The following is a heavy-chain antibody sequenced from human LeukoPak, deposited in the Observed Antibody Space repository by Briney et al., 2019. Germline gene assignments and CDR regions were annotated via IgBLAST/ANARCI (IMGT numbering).Heavy chain of an antibody. CDR2: IYYTGDT. CDR3: ARYSGSYYYYYYMDV. Sequence: PSETLSLTCTVSGGSISNYYWSWIRQPPGRGLEWIGYIYYTGDTNYNPSLKSRVTISVDTSKNQFSLKLSSVTAADTAVYYCARYSGSYYYYYYMDVWGKGTTVTVSS. CDR1: GGSISNYY. V-gene: IGHV4-59*08. J-gene: IGHJ6*03. D-gene: IGHD1-26*01.